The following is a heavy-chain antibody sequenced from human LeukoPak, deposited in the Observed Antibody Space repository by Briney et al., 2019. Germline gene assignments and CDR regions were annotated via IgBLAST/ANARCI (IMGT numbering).Heavy chain of an antibody. CDR3: SKRGAYYFDY. CDR1: GLTFSTYA. J-gene: IGHJ4*02. CDR2: ISGSGGGT. Sequence: GGSLRLSCAASGLTFSTYAMSWVRQARGKGREWVSSISGSGGGTYYADSVKGRFTISRDNSKNSLFLQMNNLRAEDTAVYYCSKRGAYYFDYWGQGTLVSVSS. V-gene: IGHV3-23*01. D-gene: IGHD1-26*01.